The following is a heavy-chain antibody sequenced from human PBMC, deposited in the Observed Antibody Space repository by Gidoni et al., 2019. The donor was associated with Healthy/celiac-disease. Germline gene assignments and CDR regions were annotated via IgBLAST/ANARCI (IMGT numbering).Heavy chain of an antibody. Sequence: QVQLQQWGAGLLKPSETLSLTCAVYGGSFSGYYWSWIRQPPGKGLEWIGEIIHSASTNYTPSLKSRFTISVDTSKNQFSLKLSSVTAAATAVYYCARTGLYSSGWQDWFDPWGQGPLFTVSS. V-gene: IGHV4-34*12. D-gene: IGHD6-19*01. J-gene: IGHJ5*02. CDR3: ARTGLYSSGWQDWFDP. CDR1: GGSFSGYY. CDR2: IIHSAST.